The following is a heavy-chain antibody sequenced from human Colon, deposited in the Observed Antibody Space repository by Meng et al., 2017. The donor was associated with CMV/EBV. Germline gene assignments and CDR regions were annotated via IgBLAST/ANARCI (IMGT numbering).Heavy chain of an antibody. CDR3: ARGGEVIANYYYGMDV. D-gene: IGHD2-21*01. CDR1: GYSFTSYW. CDR2: IYPGDSDT. Sequence: ESLKISCKGSGYSFTSYWIGWVRQMPGKGLEWMGIIYPGDSDTRYSPSFQGQVTISADKSISTAYLQWSSLKASDTAMYYCARGGEVIANYYYGMDVWGQGTTVTVSS. V-gene: IGHV5-51*01. J-gene: IGHJ6*02.